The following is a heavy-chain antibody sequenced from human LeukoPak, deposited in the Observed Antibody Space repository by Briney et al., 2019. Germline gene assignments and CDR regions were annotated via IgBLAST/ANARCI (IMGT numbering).Heavy chain of an antibody. D-gene: IGHD3-10*01. CDR3: ARDRVGD. CDR2: ISSDGIPQ. Sequence: GGSLRLSCVVSGFTFTSYHMHWVRQAPGKGPEWVAFISSDGIPQSYADSVRGRFTVSRDNSKNTLYLEMSRLKTEDTAVYFCARDRVGDWGQGTLVTVSS. J-gene: IGHJ4*02. V-gene: IGHV3-30*04. CDR1: GFTFTSYH.